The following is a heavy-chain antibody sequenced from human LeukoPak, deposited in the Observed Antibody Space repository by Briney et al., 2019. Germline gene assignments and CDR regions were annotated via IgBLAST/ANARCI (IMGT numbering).Heavy chain of an antibody. CDR3: ARDGISYYYDSSGFDY. Sequence: ASVKVSCKASGYTFNSYFMHWVRQAPGQGLEWMGVIDPSSGNTNYAQKFQGRVTMTRDMSTSTVYMELSSLRSEDTAVYYCARDGISYYYDSSGFDYWGQGTLVTVSS. J-gene: IGHJ4*02. D-gene: IGHD3-22*01. CDR1: GYTFNSYF. V-gene: IGHV1-46*02. CDR2: IDPSSGNT.